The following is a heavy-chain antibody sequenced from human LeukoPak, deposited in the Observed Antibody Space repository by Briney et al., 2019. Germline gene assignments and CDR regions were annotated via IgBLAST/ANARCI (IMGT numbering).Heavy chain of an antibody. CDR1: GFTFSSYG. CDR2: ISRSGDST. V-gene: IGHV3-23*01. Sequence: PGGSLRLSCAASGFTFSSYGMTWVRPAPGKGLEWVSCISRSGDSTYYADAVKGRFTISRDNSKSTLYLQMNSLRAEDTAVYFCAGPSSGYFDTWGQGTLVTVSS. D-gene: IGHD3-22*01. CDR3: AGPSSGYFDT. J-gene: IGHJ4*02.